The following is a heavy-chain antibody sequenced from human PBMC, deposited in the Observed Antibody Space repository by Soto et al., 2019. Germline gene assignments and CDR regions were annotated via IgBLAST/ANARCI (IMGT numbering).Heavy chain of an antibody. Sequence: GGSLRLSCAASGFTFSSYGMNWVRQAPGKGLEWVSYIGSSSKSTIYYTDSVRGRFTISRDNAKNSLYLQMNSLRDEDTAVYYCARDYFGSGSYPDPFDYWGQGTLVTVSS. CDR2: IGSSSKSTI. CDR3: ARDYFGSGSYPDPFDY. V-gene: IGHV3-48*02. D-gene: IGHD3-10*01. J-gene: IGHJ4*02. CDR1: GFTFSSYG.